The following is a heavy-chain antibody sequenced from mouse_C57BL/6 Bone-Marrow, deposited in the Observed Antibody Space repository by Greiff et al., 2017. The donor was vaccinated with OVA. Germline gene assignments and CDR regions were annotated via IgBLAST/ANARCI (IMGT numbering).Heavy chain of an antibody. V-gene: IGHV1-52*01. J-gene: IGHJ1*03. Sequence: QVQLKQPGAELVRPGSSVKLSCKASGYTFTSYWMHWVKQRPIQGLEWIGNIDPSDSETHYNQKFKDKATLTVDKSSSTAYMQLSSLTSEDSAVYYCARGCTTVVATNWYFDVWGTGATVTVSS. CDR2: IDPSDSET. CDR3: ARGCTTVVATNWYFDV. D-gene: IGHD1-1*01. CDR1: GYTFTSYW.